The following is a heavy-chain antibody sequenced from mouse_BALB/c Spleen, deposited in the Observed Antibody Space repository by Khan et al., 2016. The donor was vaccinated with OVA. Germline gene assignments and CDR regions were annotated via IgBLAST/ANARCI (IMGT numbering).Heavy chain of an antibody. V-gene: IGHV1-7*01. Sequence: QVRLQQSGAELAKPGASVKMSCKASGYTFTSYWMHWIKQRPGQGLEWIGYINPTSGYTDYNQKFKDKATLTADKSSSTAYMQLSSLTSDDSAVYYCARDRIDYWGQGPALTVSS. CDR1: GYTFTSYW. J-gene: IGHJ2*01. CDR2: INPTSGYT. CDR3: ARDRIDY.